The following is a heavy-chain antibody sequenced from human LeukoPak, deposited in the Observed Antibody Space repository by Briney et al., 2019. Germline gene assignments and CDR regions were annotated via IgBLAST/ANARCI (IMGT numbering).Heavy chain of an antibody. J-gene: IGHJ5*02. D-gene: IGHD3-10*01. V-gene: IGHV4-34*01. CDR3: ARGLRRYYGSGSYYNNNNWFDP. CDR2: INHSGST. CDR1: GGSFSGYY. Sequence: PSETLSLTCAVYGGSFSGYYWSWIRQPPGKGLEWIGEINHSGSTNYNPSLKSRVTISVDTSKNQFSLKLSSVTAADTAVYCCARGLRRYYGSGSYYNNNNWFDPWGQGTLVTVSS.